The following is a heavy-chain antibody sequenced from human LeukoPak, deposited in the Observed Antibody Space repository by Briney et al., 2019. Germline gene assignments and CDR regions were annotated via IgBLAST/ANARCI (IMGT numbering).Heavy chain of an antibody. J-gene: IGHJ3*02. V-gene: IGHV4-31*03. CDR3: ARGFRYSGSYAFDI. Sequence: SETLSLTCTVSGGSISSGGYYRSWIRQHPGQGLEWIGYIYYSGSTYYNPSLKSRVTISVDTSKNQFSLKLSSVTAADTAVYYCARGFRYSGSYAFDIWGQGTMVTVSS. D-gene: IGHD1-26*01. CDR1: GGSISSGGYY. CDR2: IYYSGST.